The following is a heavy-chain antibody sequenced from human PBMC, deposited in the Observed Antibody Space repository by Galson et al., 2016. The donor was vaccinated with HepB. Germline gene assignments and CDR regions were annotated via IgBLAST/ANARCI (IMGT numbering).Heavy chain of an antibody. CDR3: ARNDWFRFDP. CDR1: GFTFSTYW. V-gene: IGHV3-7*01. Sequence: SLRLSCAASGFTFSTYWMTWVRQAPGKGLEWVAQIKRDGTEKDYADSMKGRFTISRDNAKNSMYLQINSLRAEDTAVYYCARNDWFRFDPWGQGTLVTVS. J-gene: IGHJ5*02. D-gene: IGHD3-9*01. CDR2: IKRDGTEK.